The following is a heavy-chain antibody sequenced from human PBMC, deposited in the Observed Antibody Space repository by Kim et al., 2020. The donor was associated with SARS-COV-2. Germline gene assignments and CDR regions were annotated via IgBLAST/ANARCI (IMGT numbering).Heavy chain of an antibody. J-gene: IGHJ4*02. V-gene: IGHV4-59*08. CDR3: ARLIYGDYRNYYFDY. CDR2: IYYSGST. Sequence: SETLSLTYTVSGGSISSYYWSWIRQPPGKGLEWIGYIYYSGSTNYNPSLKSRVTISVDTSKNQFSLKLSSVTAADTAVYYCARLIYGDYRNYYFDYWGQGTLVTVSS. D-gene: IGHD4-17*01. CDR1: GGSISSYY.